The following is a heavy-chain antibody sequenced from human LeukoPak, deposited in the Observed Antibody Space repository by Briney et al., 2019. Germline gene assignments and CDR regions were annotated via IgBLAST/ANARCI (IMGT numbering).Heavy chain of an antibody. J-gene: IGHJ3*02. D-gene: IGHD3-10*01. Sequence: GGSLRLSCAASGFTFSSYGMHWVRQAPGKGLEWVAFIRYDGSNKYYADSVKGRFTISRDNSKNTLYLQMNSLRAEDTAVYYCAKATSSVLLWFGELYAFDIWGQGTMVTVSS. CDR3: AKATSSVLLWFGELYAFDI. CDR2: IRYDGSNK. CDR1: GFTFSSYG. V-gene: IGHV3-30*02.